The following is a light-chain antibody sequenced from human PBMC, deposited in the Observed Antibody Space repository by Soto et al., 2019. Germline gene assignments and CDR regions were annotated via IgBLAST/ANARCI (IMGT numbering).Light chain of an antibody. Sequence: EIALTQSPGTLSLSPGERATLSCMASQSVSSSYLAWYQQKPGQAPRLLIYGASNRATGIPARFSGSGSGTEFTLTISSLQSEDFAIYYCQQRGSWPWTFGQGTKVDIK. J-gene: IGKJ1*01. CDR1: QSVSSSY. CDR3: QQRGSWPWT. V-gene: IGKV3D-20*02. CDR2: GAS.